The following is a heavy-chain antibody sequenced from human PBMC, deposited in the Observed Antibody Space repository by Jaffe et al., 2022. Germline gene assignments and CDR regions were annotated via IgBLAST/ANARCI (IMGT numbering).Heavy chain of an antibody. CDR1: GFTFSSYA. Sequence: EVQLLESGGGLVQPGGSLRLSCAASGFTFSSYAMNWVRQAPGKGLEWVSAISGSGGTTYYAHSVKGRFTISRDNSKNTLYLQMNSLRAEDTAVYYCAQAPLGATLHALDIWGQGTMVIVSS. CDR3: AQAPLGATLHALDI. D-gene: IGHD1-26*01. V-gene: IGHV3-23*01. J-gene: IGHJ3*02. CDR2: ISGSGGTT.